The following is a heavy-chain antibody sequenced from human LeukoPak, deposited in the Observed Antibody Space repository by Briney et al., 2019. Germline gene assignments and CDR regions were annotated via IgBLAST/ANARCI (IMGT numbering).Heavy chain of an antibody. CDR2: IYYSGST. V-gene: IGHV4-59*01. CDR3: ARGGNGHGAAGNFDH. J-gene: IGHJ4*02. D-gene: IGHD6-13*01. Sequence: PSETLSLTCTVSGGSISGYYWSWIRQPPAKGLEWIGYIYYSGSTSYNPSLKSRVTVSVDTSKNHFSLMLSSVTAADTAVYYCARGGNGHGAAGNFDHWGQGTLVTVSS. CDR1: GGSISGYY.